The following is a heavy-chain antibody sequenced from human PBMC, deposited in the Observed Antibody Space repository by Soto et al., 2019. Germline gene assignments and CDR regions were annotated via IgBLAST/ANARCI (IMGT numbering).Heavy chain of an antibody. CDR3: ARDKEMATITEFVY. Sequence: QVQLVQSGTDVKKPGSSVKVSCKASGVTFSSYAISWVRHAPGQGLEWMGGIIPMFNTTNYAQRFQCRVTITADKSTSTAYMELNSLRSEDTAVYYCARDKEMATITEFVYWGQGTLVTVSS. V-gene: IGHV1-69*06. CDR1: GVTFSSYA. J-gene: IGHJ4*02. D-gene: IGHD5-12*01. CDR2: IIPMFNTT.